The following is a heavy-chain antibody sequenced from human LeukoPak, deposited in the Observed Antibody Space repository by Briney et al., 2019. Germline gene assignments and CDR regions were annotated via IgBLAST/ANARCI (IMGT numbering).Heavy chain of an antibody. Sequence: GASLRLSCAASGFTFSNYAMSWVRQSPGPGLVWVSAITGSGGNTYYADSVKGRFTISRDNSKNTVFLQMNSLRAEDTAVYYCAKWGDYDVLTGYYVSDYWGQGTLVTVSS. CDR3: AKWGDYDVLTGYYVSDY. CDR2: ITGSGGNT. CDR1: GFTFSNYA. D-gene: IGHD3-9*01. J-gene: IGHJ4*02. V-gene: IGHV3-23*01.